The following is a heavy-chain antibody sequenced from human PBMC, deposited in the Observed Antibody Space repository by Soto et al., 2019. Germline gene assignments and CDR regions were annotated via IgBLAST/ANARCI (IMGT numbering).Heavy chain of an antibody. CDR1: GDTFTIFA. V-gene: IGHV1-69*12. J-gene: IGHJ4*02. Sequence: QVQLVQSGAEVKKPGSSVKVSCKASGDTFTIFAISWVRQAPGQGLEWMGGIIPTIGTTNYAQRFQGRITITGDESTGTADMELSSLKPEDTAVYYCARDLGSGYDPGDYWGQGTLVTISS. CDR3: ARDLGSGYDPGDY. CDR2: IIPTIGTT. D-gene: IGHD5-12*01.